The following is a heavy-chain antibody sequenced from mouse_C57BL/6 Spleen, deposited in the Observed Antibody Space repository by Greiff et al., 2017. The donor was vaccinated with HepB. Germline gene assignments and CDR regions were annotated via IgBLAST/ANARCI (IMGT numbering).Heavy chain of an antibody. CDR3: ASDYYGSSDYAMDY. V-gene: IGHV5-4*03. CDR2: ISDGGSYT. Sequence: EVMLVESGGGLVKPGGSLKLSCAASGFTFSSYAMSWVRQTPEKRLEWVATISDGGSYTYYPDNVKGRFTISRDNAKNNLYLQMSHLKSEDTAMYYCASDYYGSSDYAMDYWGQGTSVTVSS. D-gene: IGHD1-1*01. CDR1: GFTFSSYA. J-gene: IGHJ4*01.